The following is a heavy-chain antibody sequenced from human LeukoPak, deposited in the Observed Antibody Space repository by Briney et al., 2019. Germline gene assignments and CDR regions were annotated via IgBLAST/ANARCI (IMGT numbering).Heavy chain of an antibody. Sequence: ASVKVSCKASGYTFTSYGISWVRQAPGQGLEWMGWISAYNGNTNYAQKLQGRVTMTTDTSTSTAYMELRSLRSDDTAVYYCVREMAGYYYDSSGYSPFDYWGQGTLVTVSS. J-gene: IGHJ4*02. CDR1: GYTFTSYG. D-gene: IGHD3-22*01. CDR2: ISAYNGNT. V-gene: IGHV1-18*01. CDR3: VREMAGYYYDSSGYSPFDY.